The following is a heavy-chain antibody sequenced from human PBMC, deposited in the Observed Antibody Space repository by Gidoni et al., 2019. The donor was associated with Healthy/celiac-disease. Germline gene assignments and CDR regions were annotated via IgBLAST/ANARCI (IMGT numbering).Heavy chain of an antibody. Sequence: QVQLQATGPGLVKPSETLSLTCAVSGYSISSGYSWCWIRKPPGNGLEWIGSIYHSGSNSYNPSLKSRGTISVDTAKNQCSLKLSSVTAADKAVYYCARVFDLWSGYYTGPDAFDIWGQGTMVTVAS. J-gene: IGHJ3*02. V-gene: IGHV4-38-2*01. CDR1: GYSISSGYS. CDR2: IYHSGSN. D-gene: IGHD3-3*01. CDR3: ARVFDLWSGYYTGPDAFDI.